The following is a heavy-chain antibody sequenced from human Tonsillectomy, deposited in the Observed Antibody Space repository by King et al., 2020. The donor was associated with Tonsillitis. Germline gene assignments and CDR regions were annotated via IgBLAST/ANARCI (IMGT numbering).Heavy chain of an antibody. CDR3: ANFLGFGVEGVDV. J-gene: IGHJ6*02. D-gene: IGHD3-10*01. CDR1: GGSFSGYY. Sequence: VQLQQWGEGLLKPSETLSLPCAVYGGSFSGYYWSWIRQPPGKGLEWIGEINHSGSTNYNPSLKSRVIMSVDTSKNQFSLKLTSVTAADTAVYYCANFLGFGVEGVDVWGQGTTVTVSS. CDR2: INHSGST. V-gene: IGHV4-34*01.